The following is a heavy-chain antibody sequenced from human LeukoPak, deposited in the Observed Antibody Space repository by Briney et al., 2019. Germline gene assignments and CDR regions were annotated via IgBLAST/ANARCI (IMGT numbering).Heavy chain of an antibody. Sequence: SETLSLTCTVSGGSISSSSYYWGWIRQPPGKGLEWIGSIYYSGSTYYNPSLKSRVTISVDTSNNQFSLKLSSVTAADTAVYYCARHEGYSYGYYPTFFDYWGQGTLVTVSS. CDR3: ARHEGYSYGYYPTFFDY. CDR1: GGSISSSSYY. J-gene: IGHJ4*02. D-gene: IGHD5-18*01. V-gene: IGHV4-39*01. CDR2: IYYSGST.